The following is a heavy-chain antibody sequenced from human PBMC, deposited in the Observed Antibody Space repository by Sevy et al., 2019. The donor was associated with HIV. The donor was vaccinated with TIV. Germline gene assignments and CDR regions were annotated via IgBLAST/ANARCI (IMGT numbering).Heavy chain of an antibody. CDR1: GFTFSGSA. CDR2: IRMEANSYAT. D-gene: IGHD2-2*03. J-gene: IGHJ4*02. CDR3: TTYLGYCRSTSCHYYFDN. Sequence: GGSLRLSCAASGFTFSGSALHWVRQASGKGLEWVGRIRMEANSYATAYAASVKGRFTISRDDSKNSAYLQMNSLKTEDTAVYYCTTYLGYCRSTSCHYYFDNWGQGTLVTVSS. V-gene: IGHV3-73*01.